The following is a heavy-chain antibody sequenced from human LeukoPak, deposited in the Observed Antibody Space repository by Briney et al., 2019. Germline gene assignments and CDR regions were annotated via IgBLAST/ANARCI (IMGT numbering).Heavy chain of an antibody. J-gene: IGHJ5*02. CDR2: IYYSGST. V-gene: IGHV4-59*01. Sequence: SETLSLTCTVSGGSISSYYWSWIRQPPGKGLEWIGYIYYSGSTNYNPSLKSRVTISVDTSKNQFSLKLSSVTAADTAVYYCARLHRVKRNWFDPWGQGTLVTVSS. CDR1: GGSISSYY. D-gene: IGHD1-1*01. CDR3: ARLHRVKRNWFDP.